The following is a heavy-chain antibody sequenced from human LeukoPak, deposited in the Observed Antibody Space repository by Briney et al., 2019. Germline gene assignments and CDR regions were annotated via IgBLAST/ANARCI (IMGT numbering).Heavy chain of an antibody. D-gene: IGHD3-16*01. V-gene: IGHV1-69*13. Sequence: ASVKVSCTASGGTFSSYAISWVRQAPGQGLEWMGGIIPIFGTANYAQKFQGRVTITADESTSTAYMELSSLRSEDTAVYYCARDLRGENWFDPWGQGTLVTVSS. J-gene: IGHJ5*02. CDR2: IIPIFGTA. CDR3: ARDLRGENWFDP. CDR1: GGTFSSYA.